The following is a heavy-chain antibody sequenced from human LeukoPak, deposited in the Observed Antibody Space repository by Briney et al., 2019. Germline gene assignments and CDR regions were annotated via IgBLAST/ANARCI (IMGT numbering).Heavy chain of an antibody. D-gene: IGHD3-10*01. CDR3: ARSTYYYGSGPFY. CDR1: GGSFSGYY. J-gene: IGHJ4*02. CDR2: INHSGST. V-gene: IGHV4-34*01. Sequence: PSETLSLTCAVYGGSFSGYYWSWIRQPPGKGLEWIGEINHSGSTNYNPSLKSRVTISVDTSKNQFSLKLSSVTAADTAVYYCARSTYYYGSGPFYWGQGTLVTVSS.